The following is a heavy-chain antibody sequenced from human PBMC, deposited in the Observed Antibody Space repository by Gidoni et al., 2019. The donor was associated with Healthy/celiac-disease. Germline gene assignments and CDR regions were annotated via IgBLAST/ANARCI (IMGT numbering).Heavy chain of an antibody. D-gene: IGHD2-15*01. CDR1: GFTFSSYG. V-gene: IGHV3-33*01. CDR3: ARDDGGQVVAATYYYYGMDV. J-gene: IGHJ6*02. Sequence: QVQLVESGGGVVQPGRSLRLSCAASGFTFSSYGLHWVRQAPGKGLEWVAVIWYDGSNKYYADSVKGRFTISRDNSKNTLYLQMNSLRAEDTAVYYCARDDGGQVVAATYYYYGMDVWGQGTTVTVSS. CDR2: IWYDGSNK.